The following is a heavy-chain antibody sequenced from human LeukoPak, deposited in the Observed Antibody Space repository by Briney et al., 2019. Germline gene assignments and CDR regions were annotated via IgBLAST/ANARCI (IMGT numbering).Heavy chain of an antibody. CDR2: INYSGST. J-gene: IGHJ4*02. D-gene: IGHD6-13*01. CDR3: ARGVAAAWSFFDS. CDR1: GGSFSGYY. Sequence: SETLSLTCAVYGGSFSGYYWSWIRQPPGKGLEWIGEINYSGSTNYNPSLKSRVTISVDTSKKHFSLKLTSVTAADTALYYCARGVAAAWSFFDSWGQGTLVTVSS. V-gene: IGHV4-34*01.